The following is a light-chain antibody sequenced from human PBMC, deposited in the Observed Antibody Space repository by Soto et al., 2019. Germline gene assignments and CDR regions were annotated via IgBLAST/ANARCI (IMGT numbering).Light chain of an antibody. Sequence: DIQMTQSPSSLSASVGDRVTITCRASQSISRYLNWYQQKPGKAPNLLIYVASSLQSEVPSRFSGSGSGTDFTLTISSLQPEDFATYYCQQLSTYPLTFGGGTKVDIK. CDR2: VAS. CDR1: QSISRY. J-gene: IGKJ4*01. V-gene: IGKV1-39*01. CDR3: QQLSTYPLT.